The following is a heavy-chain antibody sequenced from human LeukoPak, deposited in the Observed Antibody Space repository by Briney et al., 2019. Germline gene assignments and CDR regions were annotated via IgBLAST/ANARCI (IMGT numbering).Heavy chain of an antibody. CDR3: ATPGRRFDY. CDR2: INHSGST. CDR1: GGSFSGYY. Sequence: SETLSLTCAVYGGSFSGYYWSWIRQPPGKGLEWTGEINHSGSTNYNPSLKSRATISVDTSKNQFSLKLSSVTAADTAVYYCATPGRRFDYWGQGTLVTVSS. J-gene: IGHJ4*02. V-gene: IGHV4-34*01.